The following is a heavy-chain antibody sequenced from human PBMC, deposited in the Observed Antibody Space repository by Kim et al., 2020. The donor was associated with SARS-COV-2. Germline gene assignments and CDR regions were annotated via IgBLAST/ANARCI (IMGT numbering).Heavy chain of an antibody. D-gene: IGHD2-2*01. J-gene: IGHJ6*02. CDR2: IYPGNSDT. Sequence: GESLKISCKGSGYSFTSYWIGWVRQMPGKGLEWMGIIYPGNSDTRYSPSFQGQVTISADKSISTAYLQWSSLKASDTAMYYCARHVVRTSPYCSSTSCLGESSPYYYYGMDVWGQGTTVTVSS. CDR1: GYSFTSYW. V-gene: IGHV5-51*01. CDR3: ARHVVRTSPYCSSTSCLGESSPYYYYGMDV.